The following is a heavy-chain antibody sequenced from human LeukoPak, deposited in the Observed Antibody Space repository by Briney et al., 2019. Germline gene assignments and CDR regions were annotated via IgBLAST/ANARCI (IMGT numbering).Heavy chain of an antibody. V-gene: IGHV4-30-4*08. J-gene: IGHJ3*02. CDR2: IYYSGNT. Sequence: PSETLSLTCTVSGGSISSGDYYWSWIRQPPGKGLEWIGYIYYSGNTNYNPSLKSRVTISVDTSKNQFSLKLSSVTAADTAVYYCARVRGGSGSYWAPIWGQGTMVTVSS. CDR3: ARVRGGSGSYWAPI. D-gene: IGHD3-10*01. CDR1: GGSISSGDYY.